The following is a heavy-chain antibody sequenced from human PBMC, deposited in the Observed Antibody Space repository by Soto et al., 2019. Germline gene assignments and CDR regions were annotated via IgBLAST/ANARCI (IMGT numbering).Heavy chain of an antibody. CDR1: GYTFTSYD. D-gene: IGHD3-16*02. J-gene: IGHJ6*03. CDR3: ARVGNGGVIVSNYYYYMDV. V-gene: IGHV1-8*01. CDR2: MNPNSGNT. Sequence: GASVKVSCKASGYTFTSYDINWVRQATGQGLERMGWMNPNSGNTGYAQKFQGRVTMTRNTSISTAYMELSSLRSEDTAVYYCARVGNGGVIVSNYYYYMDVWGKGTTVTVSS.